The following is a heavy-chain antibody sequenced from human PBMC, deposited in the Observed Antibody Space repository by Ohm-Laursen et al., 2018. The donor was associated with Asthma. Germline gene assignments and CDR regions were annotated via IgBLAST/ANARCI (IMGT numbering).Heavy chain of an antibody. CDR2: INSDGRNT. CDR1: GFTFTTFC. CDR3: ARAYPDLIDD. Sequence: SLRLSCTASGFTFTTFCMHWVRQAPGKGLVWVSRINSDGRNTTYADSVRGRFTISRDNAKNTLYLQMNSLSVEDTAVYYCARAYPDLIDDWGQGTLVTVSS. J-gene: IGHJ4*02. D-gene: IGHD1-14*01. V-gene: IGHV3-74*01.